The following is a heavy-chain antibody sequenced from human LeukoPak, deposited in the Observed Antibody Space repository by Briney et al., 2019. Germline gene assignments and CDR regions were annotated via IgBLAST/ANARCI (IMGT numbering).Heavy chain of an antibody. CDR1: GGSISSNSYY. CDR2: IYFSGST. J-gene: IGHJ3*02. V-gene: IGHV4-39*07. D-gene: IGHD2-8*02. Sequence: KPSETLSLTCSVSGGSISSNSYYWGWIRQPPGKGLEWIGSIYFSGSTYYNSSLKSRVIISLDTSKNQFSLKLSSVTAADTAMYYCARKLGHTSGRSIAFDIWGQGTMVTVSS. CDR3: ARKLGHTSGRSIAFDI.